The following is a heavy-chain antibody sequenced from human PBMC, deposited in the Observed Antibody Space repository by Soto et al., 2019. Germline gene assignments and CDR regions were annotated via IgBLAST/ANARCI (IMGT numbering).Heavy chain of an antibody. CDR3: ARSAPPIDY. Sequence: GASVKVSCKASGYTFTSYGISWVRQAPGQGLEWMGWINAGNGNTKYSQKFQGRVTITRDTSASTAYMELSSLRSEDTAVYYCARSAPPIDYWGQGTLVTVSS. CDR1: GYTFTSYG. CDR2: INAGNGNT. J-gene: IGHJ4*02. V-gene: IGHV1-3*01.